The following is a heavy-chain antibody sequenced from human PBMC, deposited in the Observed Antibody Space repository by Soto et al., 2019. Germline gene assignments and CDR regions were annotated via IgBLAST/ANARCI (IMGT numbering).Heavy chain of an antibody. D-gene: IGHD3-16*01. Sequence: SETLSLNCTVSGDSISSGNKYWSWIRQPPGKGLEWIGYIFSSGTTYYNPSLKSRLTMSLDASQNQFSLKLNSLTDADTAVYFCARVPSPFDYYYAMDVWGQGTTVTVSS. V-gene: IGHV4-30-4*01. CDR3: ARVPSPFDYYYAMDV. J-gene: IGHJ6*02. CDR1: GDSISSGNKY. CDR2: IFSSGTT.